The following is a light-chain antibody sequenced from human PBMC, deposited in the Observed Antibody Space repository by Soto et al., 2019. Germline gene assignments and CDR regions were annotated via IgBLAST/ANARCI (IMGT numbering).Light chain of an antibody. CDR2: EVT. Sequence: QSVLTQPASVSGSPGQSMTISCTGTSSDVGSGNFVSWFQQHPGKAPKLMIYEVTNRPSGVSYRFAGSNSGNTAPLTISGLQAEDEADYYCSSFTTTNTWVFGGGTKLTVL. V-gene: IGLV2-14*01. CDR3: SSFTTTNTWV. J-gene: IGLJ3*02. CDR1: SSDVGSGNF.